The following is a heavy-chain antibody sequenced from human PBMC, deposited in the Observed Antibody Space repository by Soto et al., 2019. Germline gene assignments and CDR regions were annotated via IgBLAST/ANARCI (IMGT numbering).Heavy chain of an antibody. CDR2: ISSNGGST. Sequence: GSLRLSCSASGFTFSSYAMHWVRQAPGKGLEYVSAISSNGGSTYYADSVKGGFTISRDNSKNTLYLQMSSLRAEDTAVYYCVKDYYDFWSGYYNYFDYWGQGTLVTVSS. CDR1: GFTFSSYA. J-gene: IGHJ4*02. CDR3: VKDYYDFWSGYYNYFDY. V-gene: IGHV3-64D*06. D-gene: IGHD3-3*01.